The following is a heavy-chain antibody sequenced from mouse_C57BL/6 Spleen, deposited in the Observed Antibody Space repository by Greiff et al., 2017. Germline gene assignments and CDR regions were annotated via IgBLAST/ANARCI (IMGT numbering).Heavy chain of an antibody. J-gene: IGHJ4*01. Sequence: VQLQQPGAELVRPGTSVKLSCKASGYTFTSSWMHWVKQRPGQGLEWIGVIDPSDSYTNYNQKFKGKATLTVDTSSSTAYMQLSSLTSEDSAVYYCASASTGIYAMDYWGQGTSVTVSS. CDR2: IDPSDSYT. D-gene: IGHD4-1*02. CDR3: ASASTGIYAMDY. CDR1: GYTFTSSW. V-gene: IGHV1-59*01.